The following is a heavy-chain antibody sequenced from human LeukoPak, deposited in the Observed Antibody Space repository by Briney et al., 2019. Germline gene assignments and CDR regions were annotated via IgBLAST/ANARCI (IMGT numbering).Heavy chain of an antibody. D-gene: IGHD3-10*01. Sequence: QAGGSLRLSCAASGFTFSSYGMHWVRQAPGKGLEWVAFIRCDGSNKYYADSVKGRFTISRDNSKNTLYPQMNSLRAEDTAVYYCAKDSYGSGPPRSWGAFDIWGQGTMVTVSS. J-gene: IGHJ3*02. CDR2: IRCDGSNK. CDR3: AKDSYGSGPPRSWGAFDI. V-gene: IGHV3-30*02. CDR1: GFTFSSYG.